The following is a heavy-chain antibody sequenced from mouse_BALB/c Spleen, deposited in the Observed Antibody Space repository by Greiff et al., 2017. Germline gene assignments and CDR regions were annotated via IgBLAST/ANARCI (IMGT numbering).Heavy chain of an antibody. Sequence: QVQLQQSGAELVRPGTSVKVSCKASGYAFTNYLIEWVKQRPGQGLEWIGVINPGSGGTNYNEKFKGKATVTADKSSSTAYMQLSSLTSDDTAVYFCARRGYGCSGRYFDVWGAGTTVTVSS. CDR3: ARRGYGCSGRYFDV. CDR1: GYAFTNYL. V-gene: IGHV1-54*01. CDR2: INPGSGGT. J-gene: IGHJ1*01. D-gene: IGHD2-2*01.